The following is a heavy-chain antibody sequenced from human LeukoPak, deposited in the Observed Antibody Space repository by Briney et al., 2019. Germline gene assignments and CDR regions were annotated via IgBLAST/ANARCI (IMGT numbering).Heavy chain of an antibody. CDR3: ARTGPRQLIDY. CDR1: GGSISSYY. D-gene: IGHD6-19*01. V-gene: IGHV4-59*01. J-gene: IGHJ4*02. Sequence: PSETLSLTCTVSGGSISSYYWSWIRQPPGKGLEWIGYIYYSGSTNYNPSLKSRVTISVDTSRNQFSLKLSSVTAADTAVYYCARTGPRQLIDYWGQGTLVTVSS. CDR2: IYYSGST.